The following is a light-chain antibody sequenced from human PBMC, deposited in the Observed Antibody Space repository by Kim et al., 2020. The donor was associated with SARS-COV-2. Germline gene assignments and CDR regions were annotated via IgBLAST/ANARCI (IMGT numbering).Light chain of an antibody. V-gene: IGKV1-12*01. CDR3: QQASGFPPT. CDR1: QGISRW. Sequence: ESIGDRVTITCRARQGISRWLAWYQQKPGRAPKLLIYAASTVQSGVPSRFSGSGSGTYFILSISSLQPEDLATYYCQQASGFPPTFGPGTKVEIK. J-gene: IGKJ3*01. CDR2: AAS.